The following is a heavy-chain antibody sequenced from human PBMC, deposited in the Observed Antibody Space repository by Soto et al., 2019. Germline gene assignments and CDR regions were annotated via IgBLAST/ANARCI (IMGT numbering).Heavy chain of an antibody. J-gene: IGHJ4*02. D-gene: IGHD1-26*01. V-gene: IGHV3-23*01. Sequence: EVQLLESGGGLVQPGGSLRLSCAASGFTFSSYAMRWVRQAPVQGLEWVSAISGSGGSTYYADSVKGRFTISRDNSKNTLYLQMNSLRAEDTAVYYCARRGSGSYYDYRGQGTLVTVSA. CDR1: GFTFSSYA. CDR2: ISGSGGST. CDR3: ARRGSGSYYDY.